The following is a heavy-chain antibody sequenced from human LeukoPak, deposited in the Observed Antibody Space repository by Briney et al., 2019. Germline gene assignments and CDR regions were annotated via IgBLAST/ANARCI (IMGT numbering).Heavy chain of an antibody. CDR1: GISLSNYA. Sequence: GGSLRLSCVVSGISLSNYAMTWVRQAPGKGLEWVSYISERGGSTTYADSVKGRFTISRDTSLNALYLQMNNLRAEDTAVYFYAKRGVVIRGILVIGYHQEAYHYDFWGGESWSPSPQ. J-gene: IGHJ4*02. D-gene: IGHD3-10*01. CDR3: AKRGVVIRGILVIGYHQEAYHYDF. CDR2: ISERGGST. V-gene: IGHV3-23*01.